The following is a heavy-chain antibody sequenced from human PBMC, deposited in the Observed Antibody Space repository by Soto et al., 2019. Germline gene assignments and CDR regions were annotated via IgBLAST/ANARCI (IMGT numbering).Heavy chain of an antibody. Sequence: EVQLVESGGGLVQPGGSLRLSCAASRFTFSGYSMNWVRQAPGKGLEWVSYISSSSSTIYYADSVKGRFTISRDNAKNSLYLQMNSLRDEDTAVYYCAREVAYCGGDCYSSGYFDYWGQGTLVTVSS. CDR1: RFTFSGYS. CDR3: AREVAYCGGDCYSSGYFDY. V-gene: IGHV3-48*02. D-gene: IGHD2-21*02. J-gene: IGHJ4*02. CDR2: ISSSSSTI.